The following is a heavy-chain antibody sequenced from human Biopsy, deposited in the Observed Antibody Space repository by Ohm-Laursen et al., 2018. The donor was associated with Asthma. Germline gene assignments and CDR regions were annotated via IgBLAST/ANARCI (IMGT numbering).Heavy chain of an antibody. J-gene: IGHJ4*02. V-gene: IGHV1-69*13. CDR2: INSVFGTT. CDR3: ARKAGSCISRTCYSLDF. Sequence: GASVKVSCKSLGGTFNTYVIGWVRQAPGQGLEWMGGINSVFGTTTYPQKFQDRVTITADDSTSTVYMELSSLRSEYTAVYYCARKAGSCISRTCYSLDFWGQATLVTVSS. CDR1: GGTFNTYV. D-gene: IGHD2-15*01.